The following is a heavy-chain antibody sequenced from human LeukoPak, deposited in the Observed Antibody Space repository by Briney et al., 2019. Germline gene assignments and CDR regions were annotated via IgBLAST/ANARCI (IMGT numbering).Heavy chain of an antibody. V-gene: IGHV3-74*01. J-gene: IGHJ4*02. CDR1: GFSFSDYW. Sequence: GGSLRLSCAASGFSFSDYWMYWVRQAPGKGLVWVSRINSDGSSTYYADSVKGRFTISRDNSKNTLYLQMNSLRAEDTAVYYCAKNPSRNNYYDSTYYFDYWGQGTLVTVSS. D-gene: IGHD3-22*01. CDR3: AKNPSRNNYYDSTYYFDY. CDR2: INSDGSST.